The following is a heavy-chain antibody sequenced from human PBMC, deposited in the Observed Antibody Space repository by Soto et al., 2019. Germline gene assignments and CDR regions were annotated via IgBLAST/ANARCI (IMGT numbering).Heavy chain of an antibody. Sequence: ASVKVSCKASGYTFTSYGISWVRQAPGQGLEWMGWISGYNGNTNYAQKLQGRVTMTTDTSTSTAYMELRSLRSDDTSVYYCARDPSQNYYDCSGYRFDPWGQGTLVTVS. D-gene: IGHD3-22*01. J-gene: IGHJ5*02. CDR3: ARDPSQNYYDCSGYRFDP. CDR1: GYTFTSYG. CDR2: ISGYNGNT. V-gene: IGHV1-18*04.